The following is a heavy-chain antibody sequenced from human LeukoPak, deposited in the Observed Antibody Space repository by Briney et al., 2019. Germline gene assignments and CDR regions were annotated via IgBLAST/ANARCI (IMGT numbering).Heavy chain of an antibody. J-gene: IGHJ4*02. Sequence: GGSLRLSCAASGFPFRNYSMNWVRQAPGKGLEWISYISSRSSTIFYADSVKGRFTISRDNAKNSLYLQMNSLRAEDTAVYYCARVDHWNFRAAFDYWGQGTLVTVSS. V-gene: IGHV3-48*01. CDR1: GFPFRNYS. CDR3: ARVDHWNFRAAFDY. CDR2: ISSRSSTI. D-gene: IGHD1-7*01.